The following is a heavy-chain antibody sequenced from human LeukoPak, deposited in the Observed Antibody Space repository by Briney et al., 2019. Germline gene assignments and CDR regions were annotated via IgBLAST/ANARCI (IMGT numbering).Heavy chain of an antibody. J-gene: IGHJ4*02. CDR2: IYYSGST. CDR1: VGSISSGRYY. V-gene: IGHV4-61*01. D-gene: IGHD6-19*01. CDR3: DAVRDSSGYVGY. Sequence: SETLSLTCTVSVGSISSGRYYWRWIRQPPGKGLEWIGYIYYSGSTNYNPSLKSRVTISVDTSKNQFSLKLSSVTAADTAVYYRDAVRDSSGYVGYWGQGTLVTVSS.